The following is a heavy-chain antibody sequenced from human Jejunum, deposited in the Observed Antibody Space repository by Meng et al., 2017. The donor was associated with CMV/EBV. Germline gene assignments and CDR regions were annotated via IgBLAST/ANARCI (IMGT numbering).Heavy chain of an antibody. CDR2: ISIGGNAA. Sequence: ASGFTVSSYEMTWVRQAPGKGLEFISFISIGGNAAYYAASVRGRFTISRDDAKSSVFLQMNSLRVEDTALYYCVREDPLPPQYFDLWGQGTLVTVSS. CDR1: GFTVSSYE. J-gene: IGHJ4*02. V-gene: IGHV3-48*03. CDR3: VREDPLPPQYFDL. D-gene: IGHD2-2*01.